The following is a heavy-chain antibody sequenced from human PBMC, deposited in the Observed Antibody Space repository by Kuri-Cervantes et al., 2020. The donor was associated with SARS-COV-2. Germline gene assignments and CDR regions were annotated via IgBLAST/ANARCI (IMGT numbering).Heavy chain of an antibody. CDR1: GGSISSYY. V-gene: IGHV4-59*01. CDR3: ARGRILRSNYGMDV. Sequence: SETLSLTCTVSGGSISSYYWSWIRQPPGKGLEWIGYIYYSGSTNYNPSLKSRVTISVDTSKNQFSLKLSSVTAADTAVYYCARGRILRSNYGMDVWGQGNTVNVAS. J-gene: IGHJ6*02. CDR2: IYYSGST. D-gene: IGHD2-15*01.